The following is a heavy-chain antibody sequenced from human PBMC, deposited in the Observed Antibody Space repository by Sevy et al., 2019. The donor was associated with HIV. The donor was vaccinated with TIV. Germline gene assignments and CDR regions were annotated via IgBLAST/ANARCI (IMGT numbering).Heavy chain of an antibody. CDR2: IKSKTDGATT. CDR3: MLFGLETFGDYYDISVLDY. V-gene: IGHV3-15*01. D-gene: IGHD3-22*01. Sequence: GGSLRLSCAASGFTFSNAWMSWVRQAPGKGLEWVGRIKSKTDGATTDYGAPVKGRFTISRDDSKNRLFLQMNSLKTVDTAVYYCMLFGLETFGDYYDISVLDYWGQGTLVTVSS. CDR1: GFTFSNAW. J-gene: IGHJ4*02.